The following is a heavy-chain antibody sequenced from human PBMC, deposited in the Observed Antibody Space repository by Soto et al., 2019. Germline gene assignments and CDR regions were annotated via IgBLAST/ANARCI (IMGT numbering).Heavy chain of an antibody. Sequence: QLQLQESGPGLVKPSETLSLTCTVSGGSISSSSYYWGWIRQPPGKGLEWIGSIYYSGSTYYNPSLKSRVTISVDTAKNQFSLNLSSVTAADTAVYYCATGGSGYYFGDAFDIWGQGTMVTVSS. CDR2: IYYSGST. CDR1: GGSISSSSYY. D-gene: IGHD3-22*01. CDR3: ATGGSGYYFGDAFDI. J-gene: IGHJ3*02. V-gene: IGHV4-39*01.